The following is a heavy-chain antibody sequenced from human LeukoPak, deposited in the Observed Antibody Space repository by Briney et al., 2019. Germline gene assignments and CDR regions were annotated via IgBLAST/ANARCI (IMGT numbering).Heavy chain of an antibody. CDR2: ISTDARTI. CDR1: GFAFSTNW. CDR3: VRGQATAWGLDY. D-gene: IGHD6-13*01. Sequence: GGSLRLSCAASGFAFSTNWMHWVRQAPRKGLVWVSHISTDARTITYADFVKGRFTISRDNAKNTLYLQMNSLRAEDTALYYCVRGQATAWGLDYWGQGTLVTVSS. J-gene: IGHJ4*02. V-gene: IGHV3-74*01.